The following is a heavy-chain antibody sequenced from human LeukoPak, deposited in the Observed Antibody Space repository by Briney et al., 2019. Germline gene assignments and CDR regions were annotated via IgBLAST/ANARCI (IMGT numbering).Heavy chain of an antibody. CDR1: GFTFDDYA. V-gene: IGHV3-9*01. CDR3: AKDMGQQQLGGLDY. J-gene: IGHJ4*02. Sequence: PGGSLRLSCAASGFTFDDYAMHWVRQAPGKGLEWVSGTSWNSGSIGYADSVKGRFTISRDNAKNSLYLQMNSLRAEDTALYYCAKDMGQQQLGGLDYWGQGTLVTVSS. D-gene: IGHD6-13*01. CDR2: TSWNSGSI.